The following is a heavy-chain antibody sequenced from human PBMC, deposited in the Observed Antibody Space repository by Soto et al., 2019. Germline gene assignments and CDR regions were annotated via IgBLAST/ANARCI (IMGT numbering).Heavy chain of an antibody. CDR2: IYPGDSDA. J-gene: IGHJ6*02. CDR1: GYSLTNYW. V-gene: IGHV5-51*01. Sequence: GESLKISCKGSGYSLTNYWIGWVRQMPGKGLEWMGIIYPGDSDARYSPSFQGQVTMSVDESSSTAYLQWDSLKASDTAIYYCVEDTARTYYFFAMDVWVQGTTVTVAS. D-gene: IGHD5-18*01. CDR3: VEDTARTYYFFAMDV.